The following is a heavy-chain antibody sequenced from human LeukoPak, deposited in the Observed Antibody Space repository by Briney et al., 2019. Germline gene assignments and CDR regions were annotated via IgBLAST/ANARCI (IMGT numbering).Heavy chain of an antibody. V-gene: IGHV1-3*03. CDR2: INGENGNT. CDR3: AREVSSVGANYFDY. Sequence: ASVKVSCKASGYIFSDYTMHWVRQAPGQGLEWMGWINGENGNTKYSQELRGRVTFTSDSSATTVYVELSSLRSEDVAVYYCAREVSSVGANYFDYWGQGTLVTVSS. CDR1: GYIFSDYT. J-gene: IGHJ4*02. D-gene: IGHD3-10*01.